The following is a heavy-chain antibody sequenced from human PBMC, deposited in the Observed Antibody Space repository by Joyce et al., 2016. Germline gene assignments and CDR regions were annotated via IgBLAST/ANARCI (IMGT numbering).Heavy chain of an antibody. Sequence: EEQLLESGGGLIQPGGSLRLSCAAAGLTFHLYSLCWVRLPPGKGLECVSSISGTGDSVYYSDSVKGRFTVSRDNSKNTLYLEMSSLGVEDTAIYYCAKSMVRGVGRSVWGPGTLVTVSS. V-gene: IGHV3-23*01. D-gene: IGHD3-10*01. CDR1: GLTFHLYS. CDR3: AKSMVRGVGRSV. J-gene: IGHJ4*02. CDR2: ISGTGDSV.